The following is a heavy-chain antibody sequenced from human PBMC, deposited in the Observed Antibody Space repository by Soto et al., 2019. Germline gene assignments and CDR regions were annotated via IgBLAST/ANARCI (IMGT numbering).Heavy chain of an antibody. CDR1: GFTFSSYG. D-gene: IGHD2-2*01. V-gene: IGHV3-30*18. J-gene: IGHJ6*02. Sequence: PGGSLRLSCAASGFTFSSYGMHWVRQAPGKGLGWVAVISYDGSNKYYADSVKGRFTISRDNSKNTLYLQMNSLRAEDTAVYYCAKVGLWYQLLFVDYGMDVWGQGTTVTVSS. CDR3: AKVGLWYQLLFVDYGMDV. CDR2: ISYDGSNK.